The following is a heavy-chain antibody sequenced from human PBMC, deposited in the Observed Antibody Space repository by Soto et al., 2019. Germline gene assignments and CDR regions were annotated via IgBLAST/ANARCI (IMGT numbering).Heavy chain of an antibody. CDR3: AKDGIRKDDY. J-gene: IGHJ4*02. CDR1: GFSITDYA. CDR2: ISDSGTKT. Sequence: GGSLRLSCSASGFSITDYAMSWVRQAPGKGLEWVSSISDSGTKTFYGDSVKGRFAISRDTSKNTVYMQMNNLRAEDTALYYCAKDGIRKDDYWGQGTVVTAPQ. V-gene: IGHV3-23*01.